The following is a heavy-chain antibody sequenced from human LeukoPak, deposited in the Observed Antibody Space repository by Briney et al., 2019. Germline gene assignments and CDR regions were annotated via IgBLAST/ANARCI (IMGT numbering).Heavy chain of an antibody. Sequence: PGGSLRLSCAASGFTFSSYEMNWVRQAPEKGLEWVSYISSSSSTIYYADSVKGRFTISRDNAKNSLYLQMNSLRAEDTAVYYCARDIGRALDYWGQGTLVTVSS. CDR3: ARDIGRALDY. D-gene: IGHD1-26*01. V-gene: IGHV3-48*03. CDR2: ISSSSSTI. J-gene: IGHJ4*02. CDR1: GFTFSSYE.